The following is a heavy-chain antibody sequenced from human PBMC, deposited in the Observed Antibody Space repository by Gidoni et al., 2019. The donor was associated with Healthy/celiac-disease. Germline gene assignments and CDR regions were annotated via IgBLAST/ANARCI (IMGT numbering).Heavy chain of an antibody. CDR3: ARAMDSSGWHYFDY. CDR2: ISSSGSTI. Sequence: EVQLVESGGGLVQPGGSLRLSCAASGFTFSSYEMNWVRQAPGKGLEWVSYISSSGSTIYYADSVKGRFTISRDNAKNSLYLQMNSLRAEDTAVYYCARAMDSSGWHYFDYWGQGTLVTVSS. CDR1: GFTFSSYE. D-gene: IGHD6-19*01. V-gene: IGHV3-48*03. J-gene: IGHJ4*02.